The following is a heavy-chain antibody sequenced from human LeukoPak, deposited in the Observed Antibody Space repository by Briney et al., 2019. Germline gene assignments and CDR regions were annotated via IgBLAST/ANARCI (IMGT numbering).Heavy chain of an antibody. CDR2: IYSGGST. V-gene: IGHV3-66*01. CDR1: GFTVSRNY. J-gene: IGHJ4*02. D-gene: IGHD3-16*01. Sequence: GGSLRLSCAASGFTVSRNYMSWVRQAPGKGLEWVAVIYSGGSTYYADSVKGRFTISRDNSKNTLYLQMNSLTAEDTAVYYCARWGSPNVDYWGQGTLVTVSS. CDR3: ARWGSPNVDY.